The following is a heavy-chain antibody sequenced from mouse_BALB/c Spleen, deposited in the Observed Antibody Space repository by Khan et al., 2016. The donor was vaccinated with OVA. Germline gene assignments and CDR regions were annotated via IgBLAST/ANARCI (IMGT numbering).Heavy chain of an antibody. CDR3: ARWAPGLAWFAY. Sequence: VQLQQSGAELVKPGASVKLSCTASGFNIKDTYMHWVKQRPEQDLEWIGRIDPANGNTKYDPKFQGKATITADTSSNTAYLHLSHLTSEDTAVSYCARWAPGLAWFAYWCQGTLVTVSA. V-gene: IGHV14-3*02. D-gene: IGHD3-1*01. J-gene: IGHJ3*01. CDR1: GFNIKDTY. CDR2: IDPANGNT.